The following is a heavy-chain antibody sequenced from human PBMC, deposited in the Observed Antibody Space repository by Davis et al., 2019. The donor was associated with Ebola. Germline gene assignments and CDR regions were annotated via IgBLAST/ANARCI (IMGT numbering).Heavy chain of an antibody. D-gene: IGHD2-2*01. J-gene: IGHJ5*02. CDR3: ARGGGLSSTSSTNLVGWFDP. Sequence: GRFTISRDNAKNSLYLQMNSLRAEDTAVYYCARGGGLSSTSSTNLVGWFDPWGQGTLVTVSS. V-gene: IGHV3-11*05.